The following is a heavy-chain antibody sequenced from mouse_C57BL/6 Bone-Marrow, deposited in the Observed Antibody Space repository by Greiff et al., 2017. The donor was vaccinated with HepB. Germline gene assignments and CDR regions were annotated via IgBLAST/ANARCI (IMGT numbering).Heavy chain of an antibody. V-gene: IGHV7-1*01. J-gene: IGHJ1*03. Sequence: EVKLMESGGGLVQSGRSLRLSCATSGFTFSDFYMEWVRQAPGKGLEWIAASRNKANDYTTEYSASVKGRFIVSRDTSQSILYLQMNALRAEDTAIYYCARDALSNCDWYFDVWGTGTTVTVSS. CDR1: GFTFSDFY. CDR3: ARDALSNCDWYFDV. CDR2: SRNKANDYTT. D-gene: IGHD4-1*01.